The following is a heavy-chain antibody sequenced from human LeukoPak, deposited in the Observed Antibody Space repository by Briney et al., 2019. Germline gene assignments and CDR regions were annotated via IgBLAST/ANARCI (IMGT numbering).Heavy chain of an antibody. CDR1: GGTFSSYA. J-gene: IGHJ5*02. Sequence: ASVKVSCKASGGTFSSYAISWVRLAPGQGLEWMGRIIPILGIANYAQKFQGRVTITADKSTSTAYMELSSLRSEDTAVYYCARVYYYDSSGYPNWFDPWGQGTLVTVSS. CDR2: IIPILGIA. D-gene: IGHD3-22*01. CDR3: ARVYYYDSSGYPNWFDP. V-gene: IGHV1-69*04.